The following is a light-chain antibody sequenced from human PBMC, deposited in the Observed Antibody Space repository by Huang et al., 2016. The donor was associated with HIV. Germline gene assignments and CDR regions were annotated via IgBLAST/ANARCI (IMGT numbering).Light chain of an antibody. V-gene: IGKV3-20*01. CDR2: GAS. J-gene: IGKJ3*01. Sequence: EIVLTQSPGTLSLSPGEGATLSCRASQSVTSSHLAWYQQKPGQAPRLLIYGASSRAPGIPDRFSGSGSGTDFTLTISRLEPEDFAVYYCQQYGGSPIFAFGPGTKVDIK. CDR1: QSVTSSH. CDR3: QQYGGSPIFA.